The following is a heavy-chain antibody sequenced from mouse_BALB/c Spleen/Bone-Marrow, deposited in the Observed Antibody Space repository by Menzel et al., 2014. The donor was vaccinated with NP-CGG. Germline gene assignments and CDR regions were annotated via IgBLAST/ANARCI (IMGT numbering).Heavy chain of an antibody. V-gene: IGHV7-3*02. D-gene: IGHD2-3*01. CDR1: GFTFTDYY. Sequence: EVQLVESGGGLVQPGSSLRLSCATSGFTFTDYYMNWVRQPPGKALEWLGFIRTKANGYTTEFSASVKGRFTISRDNSQSILYLQMNTLRAEDSATYYCARYDGYSDNAMDYWGQGTLVTVSS. CDR3: ARYDGYSDNAMDY. CDR2: IRTKANGYTT. J-gene: IGHJ4*01.